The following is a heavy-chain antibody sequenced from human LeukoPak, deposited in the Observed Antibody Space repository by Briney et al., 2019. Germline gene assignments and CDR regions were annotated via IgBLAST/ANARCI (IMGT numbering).Heavy chain of an antibody. V-gene: IGHV3-23*01. D-gene: IGHD5-12*01. J-gene: IGHJ4*02. Sequence: GGSLRLSCVASGLTFSSHAMSWVRQAPGKGLEWVSTISGSGGSSYYADSVKGRFTISRDNSKNTQYLQMNSLRAEDTAVYYCALSGYGERDHWGQGSLVTVPS. CDR2: ISGSGGSS. CDR1: GLTFSSHA. CDR3: ALSGYGERDH.